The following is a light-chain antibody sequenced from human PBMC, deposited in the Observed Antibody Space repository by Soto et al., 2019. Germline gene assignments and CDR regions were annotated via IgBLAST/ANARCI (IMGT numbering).Light chain of an antibody. J-gene: IGKJ4*01. CDR1: HTVANF. CDR2: DVS. V-gene: IGKV3-11*01. Sequence: DTVLIQSPATLFLSPGERATLSCRASHTVANFLAWYQHKAGQAPRLLIYDVSNRATGIPARFSGSGSGTDFTLTISSLEPDDFAVYYCQQRGNWPPTFGGGTKVDIK. CDR3: QQRGNWPPT.